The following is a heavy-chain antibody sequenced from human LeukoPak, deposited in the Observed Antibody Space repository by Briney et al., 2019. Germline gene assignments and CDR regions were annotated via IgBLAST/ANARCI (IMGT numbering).Heavy chain of an antibody. CDR3: ARNPIELRGYSYGYFDY. J-gene: IGHJ4*02. CDR1: GGTFISYA. CDR2: IIPIFGTA. D-gene: IGHD5-18*01. Sequence: SVKVSCKASGGTFISYAISWVRQAPGQGLEWMGGIIPIFGTANYAQKFQGRVTITAEESTSTAYMELSSLRSEDTAVYYCARNPIELRGYSYGYFDYWGQGTLVTVSS. V-gene: IGHV1-69*13.